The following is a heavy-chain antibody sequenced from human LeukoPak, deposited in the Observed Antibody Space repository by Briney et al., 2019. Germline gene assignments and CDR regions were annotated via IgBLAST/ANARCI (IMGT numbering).Heavy chain of an antibody. CDR3: ARGLGRRSVYYYYYMDV. CDR1: GGSFSGYY. V-gene: IGHV4-34*01. D-gene: IGHD1-26*01. J-gene: IGHJ6*03. Sequence: SETLSLTRAVYGGSFSGYYWSWIRQPPGKGLEWIGEINHSGSTNYNPSLKSRVTISVDTSKNQFSLKLSSVTAADTAVYYCARGLGRRSVYYYYYMDVWGKGTTVTVSS. CDR2: INHSGST.